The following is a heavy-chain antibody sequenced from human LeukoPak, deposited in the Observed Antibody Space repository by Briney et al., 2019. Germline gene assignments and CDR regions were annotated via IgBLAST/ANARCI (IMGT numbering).Heavy chain of an antibody. Sequence: LRLSCAASGFTFSSYAMSWVRQAPGKGLEWIGYIYYSGSTYYNPSLKSRVTISVDTSKNQFSLKLSSVTAADTAVYYCARHYDSSGFAVGMNWFDPWGQGTLVTVSS. CDR3: ARHYDSSGFAVGMNWFDP. V-gene: IGHV4-30-4*08. CDR2: IYYSGST. D-gene: IGHD3-22*01. J-gene: IGHJ5*02. CDR1: GFTFSSYA.